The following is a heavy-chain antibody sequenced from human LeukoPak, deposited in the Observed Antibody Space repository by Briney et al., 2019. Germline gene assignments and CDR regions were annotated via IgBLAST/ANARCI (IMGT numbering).Heavy chain of an antibody. Sequence: GESLQISCKGSGYSFTSYWIGWVRQMPGKGLEWMGIIYPGDSDTRYSPSFQGQVTISADKSISTAYLQWSSLKASDTAMYYCARQGRPSSDWFDPWGQGTLVTVSS. CDR1: GYSFTSYW. J-gene: IGHJ5*02. CDR3: ARQGRPSSDWFDP. CDR2: IYPGDSDT. V-gene: IGHV5-51*01. D-gene: IGHD6-6*01.